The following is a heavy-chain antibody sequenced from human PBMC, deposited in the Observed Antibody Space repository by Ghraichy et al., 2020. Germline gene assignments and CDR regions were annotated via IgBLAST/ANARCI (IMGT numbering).Heavy chain of an antibody. CDR1: GYTFSSHA. V-gene: IGHV1-3*01. D-gene: IGHD6-19*01. CDR3: ARGLIAVAGYGMDV. CDR2: INAGNGNT. J-gene: IGHJ6*02. Sequence: ASVKVSCKASGYTFSSHAMHWVRQAPGQRLEWMGWINAGNGNTKYSQKFQGRVTITRDTSASTAYMELSSLRSEDTAVYYCARGLIAVAGYGMDVWGQGTTVTVSS.